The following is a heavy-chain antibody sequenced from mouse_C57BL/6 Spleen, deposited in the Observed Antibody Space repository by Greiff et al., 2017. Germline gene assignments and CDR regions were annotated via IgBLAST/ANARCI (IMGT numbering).Heavy chain of an antibody. V-gene: IGHV1-53*01. CDR1: GYTFTSYW. CDR3: ARMVAYWYIDV. Sequence: QVQLQQSGTELVKPGASVKLSCKASGYTFTSYWMHWVKQRPGQGLEWIGNINPSNGDTNYNEKFKSKATLPVDKSSSTAYRQLSSLTAEDSAVHCCARMVAYWYIDVWGKGTTVTVSS. J-gene: IGHJ1*03. D-gene: IGHD1-1*02. CDR2: INPSNGDT.